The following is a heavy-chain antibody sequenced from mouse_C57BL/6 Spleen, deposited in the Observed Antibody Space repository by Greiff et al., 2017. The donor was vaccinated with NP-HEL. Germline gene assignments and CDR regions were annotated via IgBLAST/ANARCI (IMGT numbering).Heavy chain of an antibody. CDR3: ARHGSIYYDYLCAMDY. Sequence: VKLMESGPGLVAPSQSLSITCTVSGFSLTSYGVHWVRQPPGKGLEWLVVIWSDGSTTYNSALKSRLSISKDNSKSQVFLKMNSLQTDDTAMYYCARHGSIYYDYLCAMDYWGQGTSVTVSS. CDR1: GFSLTSYG. V-gene: IGHV2-6-1*01. J-gene: IGHJ4*01. CDR2: IWSDGST. D-gene: IGHD2-4*01.